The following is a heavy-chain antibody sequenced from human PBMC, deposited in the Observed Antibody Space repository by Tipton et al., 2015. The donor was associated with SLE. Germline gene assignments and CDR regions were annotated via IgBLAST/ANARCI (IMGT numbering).Heavy chain of an antibody. Sequence: TLSLTCAVYGGSFSGYYWSWIRQPPGKGLEWIGEINHSGSTNYNPSLKSRVTISVETSKNQFSLKVSSVTAADTAVYYCARAPGQLWPWDYWGQGTLVTVSS. D-gene: IGHD5-18*01. V-gene: IGHV4-34*01. CDR2: INHSGST. CDR3: ARAPGQLWPWDY. CDR1: GGSFSGYY. J-gene: IGHJ4*02.